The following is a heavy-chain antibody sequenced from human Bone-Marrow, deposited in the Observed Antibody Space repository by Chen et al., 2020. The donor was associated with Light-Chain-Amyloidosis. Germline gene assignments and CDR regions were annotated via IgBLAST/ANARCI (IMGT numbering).Heavy chain of an antibody. D-gene: IGHD3-22*01. CDR3: ARGTMTSVDWSYYCDF. V-gene: IGHV4-31*03. J-gene: IGHJ4*02. CDR1: GDSISSGPHY. Sequence: QVQLQESGPGLVKPSQTLSLTCTVSGDSISSGPHYWTWIRQHPGRGLEWIGYIYYGGNSRYNPSLMSRVTISLDTSKNQFSLNLSSVTAADTAVYYCARGTMTSVDWSYYCDFRGQGTLVTVSS. CDR2: IYYGGNS.